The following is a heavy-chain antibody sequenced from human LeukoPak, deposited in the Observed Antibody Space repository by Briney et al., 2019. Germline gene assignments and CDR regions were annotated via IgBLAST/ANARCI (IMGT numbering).Heavy chain of an antibody. CDR3: AKDGLYCSSSSCRYYYYYMDV. CDR1: GFTFSSYW. V-gene: IGHV3-7*01. CDR2: IKQDGSEK. J-gene: IGHJ6*03. Sequence: GGSLRLSCAASGFTFSSYWMSWVRQAPGKGLEWVANIKQDGSEKYYVDSVKGRFTISRDNAKNSLYLQMNSLRAEDTAVYYCAKDGLYCSSSSCRYYYYYMDVWGKGTTVTMSS. D-gene: IGHD2-2*01.